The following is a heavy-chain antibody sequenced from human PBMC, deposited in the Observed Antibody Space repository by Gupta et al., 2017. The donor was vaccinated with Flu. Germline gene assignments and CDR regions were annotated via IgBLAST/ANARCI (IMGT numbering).Heavy chain of an antibody. D-gene: IGHD3-3*01. J-gene: IGHJ6*02. Sequence: QVQLVQSGAEVKKPGASVKVSCKASGYTFTSYDINWVRQATGPGLEWMGWMNPNSGNTGYAQKFQGRVTMTRNTSISTAYMELSSLRSEDTAVYYCARPYDFWSGYYRPYYYYYGMDVWGQGTTVTVSS. CDR3: ARPYDFWSGYYRPYYYYYGMDV. CDR1: GYTFTSYD. V-gene: IGHV1-8*01. CDR2: MNPNSGNT.